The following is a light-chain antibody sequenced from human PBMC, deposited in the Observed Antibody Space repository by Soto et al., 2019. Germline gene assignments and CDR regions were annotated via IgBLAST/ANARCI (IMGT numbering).Light chain of an antibody. CDR3: CSYAGSSTVV. J-gene: IGLJ3*02. CDR1: SGVVGSYNL. Sequence: QSVLTQPASVSGSPGQSIPISCTETSGVVGSYNLVSWYQQHPGKAPKLMIYEVSKRPSGVSNRFSGSKSGNTASLTISGLQAEDEADYYCCSYAGSSTVVFGGGTKVTVL. CDR2: EVS. V-gene: IGLV2-23*02.